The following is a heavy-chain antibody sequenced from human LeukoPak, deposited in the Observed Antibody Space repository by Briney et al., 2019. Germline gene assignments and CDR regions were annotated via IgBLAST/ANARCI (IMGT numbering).Heavy chain of an antibody. Sequence: SPTLSLTCTVSGPSIRDTFYYWGWIHQPPGKGLEWFGSIYHSGRPNYSPSLKSRVTLSVDTSKNQFSLKLTSVSAADTALYHCARDPGFYYDSRETHYDYWGQGTLVTVSS. CDR1: GPSIRDTFYY. CDR3: ARDPGFYYDSRETHYDY. D-gene: IGHD3-22*01. CDR2: IYHSGRP. J-gene: IGHJ4*02. V-gene: IGHV4-39*07.